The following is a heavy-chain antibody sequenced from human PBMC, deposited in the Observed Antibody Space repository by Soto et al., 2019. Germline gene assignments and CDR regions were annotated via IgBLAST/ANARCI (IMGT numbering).Heavy chain of an antibody. CDR3: AREPRYCRGGSYSITGDAYAL. D-gene: IGHD2-15*01. Sequence: GGSLRLSCTASGFIVSNTYVNWVRQAPGKGLEWVSVISNRGDTHYADSVRGRFSLSRDISDNTLHLQMNNLRVEDTAVYYCAREPRYCRGGSYSITGDAYALWGQGTMVTVAS. CDR1: GFIVSNTY. V-gene: IGHV3-66*01. CDR2: ISNRGDT. J-gene: IGHJ3*01.